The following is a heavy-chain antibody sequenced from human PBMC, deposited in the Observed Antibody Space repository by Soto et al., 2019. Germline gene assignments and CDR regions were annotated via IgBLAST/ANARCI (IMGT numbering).Heavy chain of an antibody. CDR3: ARGYCTTTTCDPWFDP. CDR1: GYSFTSYW. V-gene: IGHV5-51*01. D-gene: IGHD2-2*01. Sequence: LKISCTGVGYSFTSYWIGWVRQMPGKGLEWMGIIYPGDSDTRYSPSFQGQVTISADKSITTAYLQWSSLKASDTAMYYCARGYCTTTTCDPWFDPWGQGTLVTVSS. J-gene: IGHJ5*02. CDR2: IYPGDSDT.